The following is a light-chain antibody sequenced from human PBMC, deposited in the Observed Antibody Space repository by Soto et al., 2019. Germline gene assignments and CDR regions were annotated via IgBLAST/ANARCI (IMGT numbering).Light chain of an antibody. CDR2: DVS. J-gene: IGLJ2*01. V-gene: IGLV2-11*01. CDR3: CSYAGSYTLV. CDR1: SSDVGGFNY. Sequence: QSALTQPRSVSGSPGQSVTISCTGTSSDVGGFNYVSWYQQPPDKAPKLMIYDVSKRPSGVPDRFSGSKSGNTASLTISGLQAEDEADYYCCSYAGSYTLVFGGGTKVTVL.